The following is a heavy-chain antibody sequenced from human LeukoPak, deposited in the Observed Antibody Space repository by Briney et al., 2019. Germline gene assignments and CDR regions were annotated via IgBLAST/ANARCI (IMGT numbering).Heavy chain of an antibody. V-gene: IGHV4-59*01. CDR2: IYYSGST. J-gene: IGHJ3*02. D-gene: IGHD3-10*01. Sequence: PSETLSLTCTVSGGSISSYYWSWIRQPPGKGLEWIGYIYYSGSTNYNPSLESRVTISVDTSKNQFSLKLSSVTAADTAVYYCARATYYFGVDIWGQGTMVTVSS. CDR3: ARATYYFGVDI. CDR1: GGSISSYY.